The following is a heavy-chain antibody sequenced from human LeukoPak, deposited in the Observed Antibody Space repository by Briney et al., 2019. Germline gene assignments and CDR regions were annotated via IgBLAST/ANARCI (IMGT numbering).Heavy chain of an antibody. Sequence: SETLSLTCAVYGGSFSGYYWSWIRQPPGKGLEWIGEINHSGGTNYNPSLKSRVTISVDTSKNQFSLKLSSVTAADTAVYYCARGVGDRWPAIDYWGQGTLVTVSS. CDR2: INHSGGT. V-gene: IGHV4-34*01. D-gene: IGHD4-23*01. J-gene: IGHJ4*02. CDR1: GGSFSGYY. CDR3: ARGVGDRWPAIDY.